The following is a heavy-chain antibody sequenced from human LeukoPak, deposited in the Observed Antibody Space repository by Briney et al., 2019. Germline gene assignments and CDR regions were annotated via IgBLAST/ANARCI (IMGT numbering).Heavy chain of an antibody. CDR1: GGTFSTYA. V-gene: IGHV1-69*01. D-gene: IGHD3-22*01. CDR3: ARGLGDSSGYYYSDN. CDR2: IIPIFGTG. J-gene: IGHJ4*02. Sequence: SVKVSCKTSGGTFSTYAISWVRQAPGQWLEWMGGIIPIFGTGNYTQKFQGRVTITADESTSTAYMELSSLRSEDTAVYYCARGLGDSSGYYYSDNWGQGTLVTVSS.